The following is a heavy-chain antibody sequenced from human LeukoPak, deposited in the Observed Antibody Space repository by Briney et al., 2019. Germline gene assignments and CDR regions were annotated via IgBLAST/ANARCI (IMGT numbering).Heavy chain of an antibody. CDR3: ARGGPVVTATVDY. CDR2: ISAYNGNT. CDR1: GYTFTSYG. D-gene: IGHD2-21*02. J-gene: IGHJ4*02. V-gene: IGHV1-18*01. Sequence: AASVKVSCKASGYTFTSYGISWVRQAPGQGLEWMGWISAYNGNTNYAQKLQGRVTVTTDTSTSTAYMELRSLRSGDTAVYYCARGGPVVTATVDYWGQGTLVSVSS.